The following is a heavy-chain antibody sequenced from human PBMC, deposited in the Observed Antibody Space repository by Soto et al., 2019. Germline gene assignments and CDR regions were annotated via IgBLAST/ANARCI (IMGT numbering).Heavy chain of an antibody. CDR3: ARDVSSGWEYFPH. Sequence: PVGSLRLSCAAAGVSCSTYGMHLVRQAPGKGLEWVAVIWYDGSVKSYADSVKGRFTISRDNSKNTLYLQMNSLRDEDTAVYYCARDVSSGWEYFPHWGQGTLVTVSS. CDR1: GVSCSTYG. J-gene: IGHJ1*01. CDR2: IWYDGSVK. D-gene: IGHD6-19*01. V-gene: IGHV3-30*19.